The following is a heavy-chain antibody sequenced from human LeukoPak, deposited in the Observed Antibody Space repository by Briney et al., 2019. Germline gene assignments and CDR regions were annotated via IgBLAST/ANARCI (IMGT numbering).Heavy chain of an antibody. CDR1: GFTFNSYA. Sequence: GSLRLSCAASGFTFNSYAMTWVRQPPGKGLEWIGEINHSGSTNYNPSLKSRVTISVDTSKNQFSLKLSSVTAADTAVYYCARRIRYDYVWGSYPPRYGMDVWGQGTTVTVSS. J-gene: IGHJ6*02. D-gene: IGHD3-16*01. CDR2: INHSGST. CDR3: ARRIRYDYVWGSYPPRYGMDV. V-gene: IGHV4-34*01.